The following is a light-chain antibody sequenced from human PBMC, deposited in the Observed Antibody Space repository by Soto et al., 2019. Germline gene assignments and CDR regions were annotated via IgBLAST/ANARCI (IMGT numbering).Light chain of an antibody. J-gene: IGKJ2*01. CDR2: AAS. Sequence: IQLTQSPSSLSASVGDRVTITCRASQGISSYLAWYQQKPGKAPQLLIYAASTLQSGVPSRFSGSGSGTDFTLIISSLKPKDFATYYCQQLNSYPPYTFGQGTKLEIK. CDR3: QQLNSYPPYT. V-gene: IGKV1-9*01. CDR1: QGISSY.